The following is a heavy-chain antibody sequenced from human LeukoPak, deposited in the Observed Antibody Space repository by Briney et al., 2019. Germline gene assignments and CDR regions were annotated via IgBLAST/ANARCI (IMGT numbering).Heavy chain of an antibody. Sequence: SVKVSCKASGGTLSSYTISWVRQAPGQGLEWMGGIIPIFGTANYAQKFQGRVTITADESTSTAYMELSSLRSEDTAVYYCARGRYSSSINSMDVWGQGTTVTVPS. CDR2: IIPIFGTA. CDR1: GGTLSSYT. V-gene: IGHV1-69*01. CDR3: ARGRYSSSINSMDV. J-gene: IGHJ6*02. D-gene: IGHD6-6*01.